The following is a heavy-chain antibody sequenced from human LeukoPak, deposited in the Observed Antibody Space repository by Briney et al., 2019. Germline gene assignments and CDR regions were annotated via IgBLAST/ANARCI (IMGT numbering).Heavy chain of an antibody. CDR3: ARVLDSSGYYPQRRAFDI. D-gene: IGHD3-22*01. CDR2: INPNSGGT. J-gene: IGHJ3*02. Sequence: ASVKVSCKASGYTFTGYYMHWVRQAPGQGLEWMGWINPNSGGTNYAQKFQGRVTMTRDTSISTAYMELSRLRSDDTAVYYCARVLDSSGYYPQRRAFDIWGQGTMVTVSS. CDR1: GYTFTGYY. V-gene: IGHV1-2*02.